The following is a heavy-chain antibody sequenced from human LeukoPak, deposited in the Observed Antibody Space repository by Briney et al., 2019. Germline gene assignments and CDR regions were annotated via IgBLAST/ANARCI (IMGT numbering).Heavy chain of an antibody. V-gene: IGHV4-61*02. D-gene: IGHD3-10*01. CDR1: GGSISSGSYY. Sequence: SQTLSLTCTVSGGSISSGSYYWSWIRQPAGKGLEWIGRIYTSGSTNYNPSLKSRVTISVDTSKNQFSLKLSSVTAADTAVYYCAREGRFGEGVDYWGQGTRVTVSS. J-gene: IGHJ4*02. CDR2: IYTSGST. CDR3: AREGRFGEGVDY.